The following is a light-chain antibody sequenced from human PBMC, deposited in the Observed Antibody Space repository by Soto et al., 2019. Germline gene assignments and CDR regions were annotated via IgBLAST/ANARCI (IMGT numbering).Light chain of an antibody. Sequence: DIQMTQSPSSLSASVGDRVTITCRASQTISRSLNWYQHKPGTAPRVLIYDAYTLSSGVPSRFSGIGSGTDFTLTISSLQPEDFATYYCQQSSNTPLTFGGGTKVDIK. CDR1: QTISRS. J-gene: IGKJ4*01. V-gene: IGKV1-39*01. CDR3: QQSSNTPLT. CDR2: DAY.